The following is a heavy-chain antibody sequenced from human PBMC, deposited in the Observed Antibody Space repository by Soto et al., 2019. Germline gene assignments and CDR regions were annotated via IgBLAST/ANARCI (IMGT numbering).Heavy chain of an antibody. CDR2: IYYSGSA. Sequence: SETLSLTCTVSGGSISSGDYYWSWIRQPPGKGLEWIGYIYYSGSAYYNPSLKSRVTISVDTSKNQFSLKLSSVTAADTAVYYCARAKSSSFSGDYFDYWGQGTLVTVSS. D-gene: IGHD6-6*01. CDR3: ARAKSSSFSGDYFDY. CDR1: GGSISSGDYY. J-gene: IGHJ4*02. V-gene: IGHV4-30-4*01.